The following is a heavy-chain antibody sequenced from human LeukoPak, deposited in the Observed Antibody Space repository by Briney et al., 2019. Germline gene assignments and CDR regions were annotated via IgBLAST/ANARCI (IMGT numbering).Heavy chain of an antibody. J-gene: IGHJ4*02. CDR3: ARGLGYFDY. Sequence: SETLSLTCTVSGGPISSYYWNWIRQPPGRGLEWIGYIYYSGSTNYNPSLKSRVTISVDTSKNQFSLKLSSVTAADTAVYYCARGLGYFDYWGQGTLVSVSS. D-gene: IGHD2-21*01. V-gene: IGHV4-59*01. CDR2: IYYSGST. CDR1: GGPISSYY.